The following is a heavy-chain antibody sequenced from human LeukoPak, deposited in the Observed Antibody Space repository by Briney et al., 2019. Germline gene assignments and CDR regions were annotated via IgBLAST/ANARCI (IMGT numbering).Heavy chain of an antibody. CDR1: GFTFSSYG. CDR2: ISYDGSNK. J-gene: IGHJ4*02. D-gene: IGHD3-10*01. Sequence: GGSLRLSCAASGFTFSSYGMHWVRQAPGKGLEWVAVISYDGSNKYYADSVKGRFTISRDNSKNTLYLQMYSLRAEDTAVYYCAKGGVRLGFIGYWGQGTLVTVSS. V-gene: IGHV3-30*18. CDR3: AKGGVRLGFIGY.